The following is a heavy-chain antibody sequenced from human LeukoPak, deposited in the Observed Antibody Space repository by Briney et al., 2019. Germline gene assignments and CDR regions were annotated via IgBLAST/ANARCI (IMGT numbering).Heavy chain of an antibody. J-gene: IGHJ4*02. Sequence: ASVKVSCKASGYTFTGYYIHWVRQAPGQGLEWMGWINPDSGGTNYAQKLQGRVTMTTDTSTSTAYMELRSLRSDDTAVYYCARDGMVRGVIGYWGQGTLVTVSS. CDR1: GYTFTGYY. CDR3: ARDGMVRGVIGY. V-gene: IGHV1-2*02. CDR2: INPDSGGT. D-gene: IGHD3-10*01.